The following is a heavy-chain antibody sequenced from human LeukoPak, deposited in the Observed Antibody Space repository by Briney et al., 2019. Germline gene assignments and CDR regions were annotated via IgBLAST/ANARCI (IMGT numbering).Heavy chain of an antibody. CDR3: ARTIGYCSSTSCSNYYYYGMDV. CDR2: ISSSGSTI. Sequence: GGSLRLSCAASGFTFSSYEMNWVRQAPGKGLEWVSYISSSGSTIYYADPVKGRFTISRDNAKNSLYLQMNSLRAEDTAVYYCARTIGYCSSTSCSNYYYYGMDVWGQGTTVTVSS. V-gene: IGHV3-48*03. CDR1: GFTFSSYE. J-gene: IGHJ6*02. D-gene: IGHD2-2*01.